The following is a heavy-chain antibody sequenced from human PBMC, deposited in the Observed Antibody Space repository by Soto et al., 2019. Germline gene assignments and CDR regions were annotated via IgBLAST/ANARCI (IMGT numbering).Heavy chain of an antibody. Sequence: SETLSLTCAVSGVSISSGVDSWSWIRQPPGKGLEWIGYIYHSGSTYYNPSLKSRVTISVDRSKNQFSLKLSSVTAADTAVYYCAREAWDYYDSSGYYSPSWFDPWGQGTLVTVSS. D-gene: IGHD3-22*01. J-gene: IGHJ5*02. CDR1: GVSISSGVDS. CDR3: AREAWDYYDSSGYYSPSWFDP. CDR2: IYHSGST. V-gene: IGHV4-30-2*01.